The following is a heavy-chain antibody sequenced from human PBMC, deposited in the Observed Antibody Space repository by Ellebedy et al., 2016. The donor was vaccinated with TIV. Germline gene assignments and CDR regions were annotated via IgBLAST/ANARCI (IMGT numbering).Heavy chain of an antibody. Sequence: MPGGSLRLSCAVYGGSFSGYYWSWIRQPPGKGLEWIGEINHSGSTNYNPSLKSRVTISVDTSKNHFSLKLSSVTAADTAVYYCARSVGFWSGYDAGWFDPWGQGTLVTVSS. D-gene: IGHD3-3*01. CDR2: INHSGST. V-gene: IGHV4-34*01. CDR3: ARSVGFWSGYDAGWFDP. J-gene: IGHJ5*02. CDR1: GGSFSGYY.